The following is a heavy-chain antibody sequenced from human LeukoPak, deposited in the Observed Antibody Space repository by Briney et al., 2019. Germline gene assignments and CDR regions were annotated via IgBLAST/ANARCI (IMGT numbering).Heavy chain of an antibody. V-gene: IGHV1-8*03. J-gene: IGHJ4*02. Sequence: ASVKVSCKASGYTFTGYYMHWVRQATGQGLEWMGWMNPNSGNTGYAQKFQGRVTITRNTSISTAYMELSSLRSEDTAVYYCARGLFRAPGGDYWGQGTLVTVSS. D-gene: IGHD3-16*01. CDR3: ARGLFRAPGGDY. CDR2: MNPNSGNT. CDR1: GYTFTGYY.